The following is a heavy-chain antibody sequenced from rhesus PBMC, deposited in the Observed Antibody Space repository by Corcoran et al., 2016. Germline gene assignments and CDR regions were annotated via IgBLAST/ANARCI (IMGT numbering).Heavy chain of an antibody. CDR1: GGSISSSY. Sequence: QLQLQESGPGLVKPSETLSVTCAVSGGSISSSYWSWIRQAPGKGLEWIGYIYGSGGSTDYNPSLKSRVTISTDTSKNQFSLKLSSVTAADTAVYYCARDPSSPYYYDSGYFYFDYWGQGVLVTVSS. CDR2: IYGSGGST. V-gene: IGHV4-160*01. D-gene: IGHD3-28*01. CDR3: ARDPSSPYYYDSGYFYFDY. J-gene: IGHJ4*01.